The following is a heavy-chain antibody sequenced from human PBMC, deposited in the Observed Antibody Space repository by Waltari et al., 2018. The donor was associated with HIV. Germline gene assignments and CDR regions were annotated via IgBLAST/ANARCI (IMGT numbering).Heavy chain of an antibody. D-gene: IGHD3-3*01. CDR3: ARGEFPITIPYFDY. CDR2: INHSGST. J-gene: IGHJ4*02. V-gene: IGHV4-34*01. CDR1: GGSFSGYY. Sequence: QVQLQQWGAGLLKPSETLSLTCAVYGGSFSGYYWSWIRQPPGKGLEWIGEINHSGSTNYNPSLKSRVTISVDTSKNQFSLKLSSVTAADTAVYYCARGEFPITIPYFDYWGQGTLVTVSS.